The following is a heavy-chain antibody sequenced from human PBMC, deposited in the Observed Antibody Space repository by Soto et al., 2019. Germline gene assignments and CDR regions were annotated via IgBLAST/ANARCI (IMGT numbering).Heavy chain of an antibody. V-gene: IGHV3-30*18. CDR3: AKGGRQWLVTSDFNY. D-gene: IGHD6-19*01. J-gene: IGHJ4*02. CDR2: VSHDGRNT. CDR1: GFTFSDYA. Sequence: VQLVESGGGVVQPGRSLRLSCAASGFTFSDYAMHWVRQAPGKGLEWVAVVSHDGRNTHYADFVKGRFTISRDSSKNTVSLEMASLRAEDTAVYYCAKGGRQWLVTSDFNYWGQGALVTVSS.